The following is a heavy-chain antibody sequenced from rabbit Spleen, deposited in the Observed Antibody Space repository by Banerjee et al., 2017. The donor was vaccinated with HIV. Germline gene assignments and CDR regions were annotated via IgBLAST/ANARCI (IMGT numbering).Heavy chain of an antibody. J-gene: IGHJ6*01. D-gene: IGHD1-1*01. CDR1: GVSFSSSSY. CDR2: IDIGSSGFT. V-gene: IGHV1S40*01. Sequence: QSLEESGGDLVQPGASLTLTCTASGVSFSSSSYMCWVRQAPGKGLEWIACIDIGSSGFTYFATWAKGRFTCSKTSSTTVTLQMTRLTAADTATYFCARDTSSSFSSYGMDLWGQGTLVTV. CDR3: ARDTSSSFSSYGMDL.